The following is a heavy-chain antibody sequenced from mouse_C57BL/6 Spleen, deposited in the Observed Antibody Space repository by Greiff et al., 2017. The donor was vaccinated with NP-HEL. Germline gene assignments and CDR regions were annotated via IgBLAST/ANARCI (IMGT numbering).Heavy chain of an antibody. V-gene: IGHV1-7*01. J-gene: IGHJ3*01. Sequence: VQLQQSGADLAKPGASVTLSCTASGYTFTSYWMYWVIQRPGQGLEWIGDINPSSGYTKYNQKLKDKATLTADKSSSTAYLQLSSLTYEDSAVYYCAREGYYGSRAWFADWGKGTLVTVSA. D-gene: IGHD1-1*01. CDR1: GYTFTSYW. CDR2: INPSSGYT. CDR3: AREGYYGSRAWFAD.